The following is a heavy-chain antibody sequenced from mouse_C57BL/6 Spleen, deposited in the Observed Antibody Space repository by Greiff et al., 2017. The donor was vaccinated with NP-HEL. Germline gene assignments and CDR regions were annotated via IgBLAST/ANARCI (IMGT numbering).Heavy chain of an antibody. CDR2: INPYNGGT. J-gene: IGHJ3*01. V-gene: IGHV1-19*01. CDR3: ALSYYDYDGDAY. D-gene: IGHD2-4*01. CDR1: GYTFTDYY. Sequence: EVQLQQSGPVLVKPGASVKMSCKASGYTFTDYYMNWVKQSHGKSLEWIGVINPYNGGTSYNQKFKGKATLTVDKSSSTAYMELNSLTSEDSAVYYCALSYYDYDGDAYWGQGTLVTVSA.